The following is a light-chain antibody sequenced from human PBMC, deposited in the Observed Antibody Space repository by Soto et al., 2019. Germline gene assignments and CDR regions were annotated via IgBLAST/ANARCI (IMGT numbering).Light chain of an antibody. V-gene: IGKV3-20*01. CDR2: VAS. CDR1: HSINTSF. CDR3: QQYASAPFS. J-gene: IGKJ3*01. Sequence: TQSPGTLSLSPGDRATLSCRASHSINTSFLAWFQQKPGQAPRLLIYVASTRATGIPDRFSGSASETDFTLTINRLEPEDSAVYYCQQYASAPFSLGPGTKVDI.